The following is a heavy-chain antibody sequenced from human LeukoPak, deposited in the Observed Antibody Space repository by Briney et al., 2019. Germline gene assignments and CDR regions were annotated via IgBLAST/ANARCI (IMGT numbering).Heavy chain of an antibody. CDR3: ARDSAAVTARGRYFDY. J-gene: IGHJ4*02. CDR1: GYTFTSYY. D-gene: IGHD2-21*02. V-gene: IGHV1-46*01. Sequence: ASVKVSCKAPGYTFTSYYMHWVRQAPGQGLEWMGIINPSGGSTSYAQKFQGRVTMTRDTSTSTVYMELSSLRSEDTAVYYCARDSAAVTARGRYFDYWGQGTLVTVSS. CDR2: INPSGGST.